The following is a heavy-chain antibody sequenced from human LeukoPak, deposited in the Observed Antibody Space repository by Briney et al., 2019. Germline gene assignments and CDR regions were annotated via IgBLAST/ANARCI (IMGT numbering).Heavy chain of an antibody. J-gene: IGHJ4*02. CDR1: GFTVSSNY. CDR3: ARFAYGSDYFPGHY. Sequence: PGGSLRLSCAASGFTVSSNYMSWVRQAPGKGLEWVSIIYSDGSTYYADSVKGRSTISRDNSKNTLYLQMNSLRAEDTAVYYCARFAYGSDYFPGHYWGQGTLATVSS. D-gene: IGHD3-22*01. V-gene: IGHV3-66*01. CDR2: IYSDGST.